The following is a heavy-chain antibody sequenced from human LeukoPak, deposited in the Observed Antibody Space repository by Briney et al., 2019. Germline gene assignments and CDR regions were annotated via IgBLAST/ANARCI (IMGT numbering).Heavy chain of an antibody. CDR3: ARAREGYYYGSGRPYY. V-gene: IGHV7-4-1*02. CDR1: GYTFTRYA. CDR2: INTNTGNP. D-gene: IGHD3-10*01. J-gene: IGHJ4*02. Sequence: ASVKVSCKASGYTFTRYALNWVRQAPGQGLEWMGWINTNTGNPTYAQGFTGRFVFSLDTSVSTAYLQISSLKAEDTAVYYCARAREGYYYGSGRPYYWGQGTLVTVSS.